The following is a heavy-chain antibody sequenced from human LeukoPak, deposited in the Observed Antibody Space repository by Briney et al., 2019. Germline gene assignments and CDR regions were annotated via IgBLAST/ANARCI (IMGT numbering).Heavy chain of an antibody. D-gene: IGHD2-2*02. CDR2: ITWNSDTI. CDR1: GFTFDDYA. V-gene: IGHV3-9*01. CDR3: ARWYCSSTSCYNLDY. Sequence: AGGSLRLSCAASGFTFDDYAMHWVRQAPGKGLEWVSGITWNSDTIGYADSVKGRFTISRDNAKNTLYLQMNSLRAEDTAVYYCARWYCSSTSCYNLDYWGQGTLVTVSS. J-gene: IGHJ4*02.